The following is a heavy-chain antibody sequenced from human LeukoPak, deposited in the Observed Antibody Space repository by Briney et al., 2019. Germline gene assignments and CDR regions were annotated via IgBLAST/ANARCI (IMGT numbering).Heavy chain of an antibody. CDR2: IYHSGST. J-gene: IGHJ6*03. CDR3: ARTAAAGNDYYYMDV. Sequence: SETLSLTCAVSGGSISSSNWWSWVRQPPGKGLEWIGEIYHSGSTNYNPSLKSRVTISVDKSKNQFSLKLSSVTAADTAVYYCARTAAAGNDYYYMDVWGKGTTVTVSS. D-gene: IGHD6-13*01. CDR1: GGSISSSNW. V-gene: IGHV4-4*02.